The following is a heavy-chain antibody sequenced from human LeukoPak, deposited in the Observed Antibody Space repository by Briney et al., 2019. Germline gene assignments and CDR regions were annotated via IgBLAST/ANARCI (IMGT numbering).Heavy chain of an antibody. Sequence: GGSLRLSCVASGFTFSSDWIHWVRQAPGKGLVWVSRTNNDGSSTTYADFVKGRFTSSRDNAKNTLYLQMDSLRAEDTAVYYCTRSVFPYYFDCWGQGTLVTVSS. CDR1: GFTFSSDW. CDR2: TNNDGSST. CDR3: TRSVFPYYFDC. D-gene: IGHD3-10*02. J-gene: IGHJ4*02. V-gene: IGHV3-74*01.